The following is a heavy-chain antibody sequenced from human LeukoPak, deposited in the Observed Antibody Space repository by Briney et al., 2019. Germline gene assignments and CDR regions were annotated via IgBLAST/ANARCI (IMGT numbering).Heavy chain of an antibody. CDR2: INHSGST. D-gene: IGHD2-2*01. CDR3: ARRKRSGCSSTSCLLNWFHP. J-gene: IGHJ5*02. V-gene: IGHV4-34*01. CDR1: GGSFSGYY. Sequence: SETLSLTCAVYGGSFSGYYWSWIRQPPGKGPEWIGEINHSGSTNCNPSLKSRVTISVDTSKNQFSLKLSPVTAADPAVYYCARRKRSGCSSTSCLLNWFHPWGEGPLVTVS.